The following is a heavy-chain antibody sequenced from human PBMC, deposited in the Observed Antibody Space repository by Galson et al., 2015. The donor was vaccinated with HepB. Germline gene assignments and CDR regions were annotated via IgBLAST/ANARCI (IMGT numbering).Heavy chain of an antibody. J-gene: IGHJ4*02. V-gene: IGHV4-34*01. D-gene: IGHD6-13*01. Sequence: ETLSLTCAVYGGSFSGYYWSWIRQPPGKGLEWIGEINHSGSTNYNPSLKSRVTISVDTSKNQFSLKLSSVTAADTAVYYCARYSSSWNFDYWGQGTLVTVSS. CDR1: GGSFSGYY. CDR3: ARYSSSWNFDY. CDR2: INHSGST.